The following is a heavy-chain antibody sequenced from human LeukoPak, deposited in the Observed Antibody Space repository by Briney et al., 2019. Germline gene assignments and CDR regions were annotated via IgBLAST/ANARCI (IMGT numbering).Heavy chain of an antibody. CDR3: AREYDFWSGYYTGSDY. D-gene: IGHD3-3*01. J-gene: IGHJ4*02. CDR1: GFTFSTYS. V-gene: IGHV3-48*04. Sequence: GGSLRLSCAASGFTFSTYSMNWVRQAPGKGLEWVSYISSGSSTIYYADSVKGRFTISRDNAKNSLYLQMNSLRAEDTAVYYCAREYDFWSGYYTGSDYWGQGTLVTVSS. CDR2: ISSGSSTI.